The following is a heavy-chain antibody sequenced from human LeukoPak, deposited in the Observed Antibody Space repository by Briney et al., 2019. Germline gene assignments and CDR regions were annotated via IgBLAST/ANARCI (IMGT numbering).Heavy chain of an antibody. J-gene: IGHJ6*02. CDR2: INPNSGVT. CDR1: GYTFTDYY. V-gene: IGHV1-2*02. Sequence: AATVKVSCKASGYTFTDYYLHWVRQAPGQGLEWMGWINPNSGVTKHAQKFQGRVTMTRDTSITTAYMELSRLTSDDTAAYYCARNYYYGMDVWGQGTTVTVSS. CDR3: ARNYYYGMDV.